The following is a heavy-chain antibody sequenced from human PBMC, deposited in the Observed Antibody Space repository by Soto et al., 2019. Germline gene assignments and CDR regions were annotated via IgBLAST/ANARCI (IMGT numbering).Heavy chain of an antibody. CDR1: GFTVSNTY. Sequence: GGSLRLSCAASGFTVSNTYMTWVRQPPGKGLECVSVIYTAGGTNYADSVKGRFIISRDNSKITLYLQMNSLRAEDTAVYYCARALPVAKGGFDPWGQGTLVTVSS. CDR3: ARALPVAKGGFDP. V-gene: IGHV3-53*01. J-gene: IGHJ5*02. CDR2: IYTAGGT. D-gene: IGHD2-2*01.